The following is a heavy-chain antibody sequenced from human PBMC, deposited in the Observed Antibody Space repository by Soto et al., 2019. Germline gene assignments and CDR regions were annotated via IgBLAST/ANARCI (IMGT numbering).Heavy chain of an antibody. CDR2: INSDGSST. D-gene: IGHD4-17*01. V-gene: IGHV3-74*01. CDR1: GFTFSIYW. J-gene: IGHJ4*02. Sequence: HPGGSLRLSCAASGFTFSIYWMHWVRQAPGKGLVWVSRINSDGSSTSYADSVKGRFTISRDNAKNALYLQMNSLRAEDTAVYYCARDREPYGDYAHFDYWGQGTLVTVSS. CDR3: ARDREPYGDYAHFDY.